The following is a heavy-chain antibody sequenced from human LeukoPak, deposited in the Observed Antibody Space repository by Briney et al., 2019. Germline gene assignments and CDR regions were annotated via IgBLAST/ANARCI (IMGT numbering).Heavy chain of an antibody. CDR2: INSDGSSR. D-gene: IGHD4-17*01. J-gene: IGHJ4*02. Sequence: GGSLRLSCAASGFTFSSYWMHWVRQAPGKGLVWVSHINSDGSSRTYADSVKGRFTISRDNSKNTLFLQMNSLRAEDTAVYYCARDPDDYGDYSYFDYWGQGTLVTVSS. CDR3: ARDPDDYGDYSYFDY. CDR1: GFTFSSYW. V-gene: IGHV3-74*01.